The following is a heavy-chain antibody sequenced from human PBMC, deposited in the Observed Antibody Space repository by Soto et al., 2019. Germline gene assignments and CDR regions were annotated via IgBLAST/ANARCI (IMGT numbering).Heavy chain of an antibody. CDR3: ARDCSGGSCYPGMDV. V-gene: IGHV5-51*01. D-gene: IGHD2-15*01. CDR1: GSTFSTYW. J-gene: IGHJ6*02. CDR2: IYPDDSDT. Sequence: GESLKISCQSSGSTFSTYWVGWVRQRPGKALEWLGLIYPDDSDTRYNPSFRGQVTISAEKSSSTIFLQINSLRAEDTAVYFCARDCSGGSCYPGMDVWGQGTTVTVSS.